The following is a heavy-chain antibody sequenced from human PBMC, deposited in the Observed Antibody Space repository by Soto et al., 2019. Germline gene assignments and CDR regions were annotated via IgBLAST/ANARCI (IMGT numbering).Heavy chain of an antibody. Sequence: QLQLQESGSGLVKPSQTLSLTCAVSGGSISSGGYSWSWIRQPPGKGLEWIGYIYHSGSTYYNPSLKSRDTISVDRSKNQFSLKLSSVTAADTAVYYCAREVGYYDSSGYYSDWFDPWGQGTLVTVSS. CDR1: GGSISSGGYS. V-gene: IGHV4-30-2*01. CDR3: AREVGYYDSSGYYSDWFDP. D-gene: IGHD3-22*01. J-gene: IGHJ5*02. CDR2: IYHSGST.